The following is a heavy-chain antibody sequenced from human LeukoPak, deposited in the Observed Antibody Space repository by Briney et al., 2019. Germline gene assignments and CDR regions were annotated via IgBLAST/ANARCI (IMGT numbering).Heavy chain of an antibody. V-gene: IGHV1-18*01. J-gene: IGHJ4*02. CDR3: AGSYCGGDCYSPFDY. Sequence: ASVKVSCKASGYTFTSYGISWVRQAPGQGLEWMGWISAYNGNTNYAQKLQGRATMTTGTSTSTAYMELRSLRSDDTAVYYCAGSYCGGDCYSPFDYWGQGTLVTVSS. CDR1: GYTFTSYG. CDR2: ISAYNGNT. D-gene: IGHD2-21*01.